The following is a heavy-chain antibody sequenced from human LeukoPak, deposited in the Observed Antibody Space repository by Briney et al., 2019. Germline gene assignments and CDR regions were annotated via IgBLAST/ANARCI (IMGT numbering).Heavy chain of an antibody. CDR3: ARAIVVVIFDINYFDY. D-gene: IGHD3-22*01. CDR2: ISSSSSYI. V-gene: IGHV3-21*01. Sequence: GGSLRLSCAASGFTFSSYSMNWVRQAPGKGLEWVSSISSSSSYIYYAGSVKGRFTISRDNAKTSLYLQMNSLRAEDTAVYYCARAIVVVIFDINYFDYWGQGTLVTVSS. CDR1: GFTFSSYS. J-gene: IGHJ4*02.